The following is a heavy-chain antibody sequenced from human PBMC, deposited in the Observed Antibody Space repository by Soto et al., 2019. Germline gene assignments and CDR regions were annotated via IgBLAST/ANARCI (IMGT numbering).Heavy chain of an antibody. CDR2: IYYSGST. J-gene: IGHJ4*02. V-gene: IGHV4-31*03. CDR1: GGSISSGGYY. CDR3: ARDPIAAAGTFDY. D-gene: IGHD6-13*01. Sequence: SETLSLTYTVSGGSISSGGYYWSWIRQHPGKGLEWIGYIYYSGSTYYNPSLKSRVTISVDTSKNQFSLKLSSVTAADTAVYYCARDPIAAAGTFDYWGQGTLVTVSS.